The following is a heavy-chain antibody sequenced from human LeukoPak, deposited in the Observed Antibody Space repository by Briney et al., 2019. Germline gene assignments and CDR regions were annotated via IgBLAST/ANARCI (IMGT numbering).Heavy chain of an antibody. J-gene: IGHJ3*02. Sequence: GGSLRLSCAASGFTFSSYSMNWVRQAPGKGLEWVSYISSSSTIYYADSVKGRFTISRDNAKSSLYLQMNSLRAEDTAVYYCAKILWEVPDAFDIWGQGTMVTVSS. CDR1: GFTFSSYS. D-gene: IGHD1-26*01. V-gene: IGHV3-48*01. CDR2: ISSSSTI. CDR3: AKILWEVPDAFDI.